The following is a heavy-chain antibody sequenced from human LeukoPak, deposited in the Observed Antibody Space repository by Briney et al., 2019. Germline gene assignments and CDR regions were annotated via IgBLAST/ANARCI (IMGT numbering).Heavy chain of an antibody. J-gene: IGHJ5*02. Sequence: ASVKVSCKASGYTFTSYGISWVRQAPGQGLEWMGWISAYNGNTNYAQKLQGRVTMTTDTSTSTAYMELRSLRSDDTAVYYCARDPVASHTYYDSWSGYYEWFDPWGQGTLVTVSS. CDR1: GYTFTSYG. CDR2: ISAYNGNT. CDR3: ARDPVASHTYYDSWSGYYEWFDP. D-gene: IGHD3-3*01. V-gene: IGHV1-18*01.